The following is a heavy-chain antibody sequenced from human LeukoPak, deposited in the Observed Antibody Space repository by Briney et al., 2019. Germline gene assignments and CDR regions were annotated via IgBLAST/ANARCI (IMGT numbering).Heavy chain of an antibody. J-gene: IGHJ4*02. CDR3: ARVETYSSGKYDYFDY. D-gene: IGHD6-19*01. CDR1: GGTFSSYA. Sequence: ASVKVSCKASGGTFSSYAISWVRQAPGQGLEWMGGIIPIFGTANYAQKFQGRVTITADKSTSTAYMELSSLRSEDTAVYYCARVETYSSGKYDYFDYWGQGTLVTVSS. V-gene: IGHV1-69*06. CDR2: IIPIFGTA.